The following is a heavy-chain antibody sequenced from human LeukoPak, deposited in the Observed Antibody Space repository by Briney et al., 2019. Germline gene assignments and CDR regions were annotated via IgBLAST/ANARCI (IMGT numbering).Heavy chain of an antibody. CDR3: ARDRLLYCSGGSCYGYYFDY. CDR2: IKQDGSEK. D-gene: IGHD2-15*01. V-gene: IGHV3-7*03. J-gene: IGHJ4*02. Sequence: GGSLRLSCAASGFTFSSYWMSWVRQAPGKGLEWVANIKQDGSEKYYVDSVKGRFTISRDNAKNSLCLQMNSLRAEDTAVYYCARDRLLYCSGGSCYGYYFDYWGQGTLVTVSS. CDR1: GFTFSSYW.